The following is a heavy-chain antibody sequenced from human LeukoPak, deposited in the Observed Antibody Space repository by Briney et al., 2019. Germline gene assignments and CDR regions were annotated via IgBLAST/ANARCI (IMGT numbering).Heavy chain of an antibody. CDR3: AQQEQWDYYYYMDV. CDR1: GGTFSSYA. Sequence: SVKVSCKASGGTFSSYAISWVRQAPGQGLEWMGGIIPIFGTANYAQKFQGRVTITTDESTSTAYMELSSLRSEDTAVYYCAQQEQWDYYYYMDVWGKGTTVTVSS. V-gene: IGHV1-69*05. D-gene: IGHD1/OR15-1a*01. CDR2: IIPIFGTA. J-gene: IGHJ6*03.